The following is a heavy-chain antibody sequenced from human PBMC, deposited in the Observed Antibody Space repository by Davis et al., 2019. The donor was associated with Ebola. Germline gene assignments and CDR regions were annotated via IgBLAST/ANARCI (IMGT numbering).Heavy chain of an antibody. Sequence: GESLKISCAASGFTFSNFGMHWVRQAPGKGLVWVAVISFDGSENYNPDSVKGRFTISRDNSKNMVYLQMNRLTSEDTAVYYCATSAGDSGAFTFWGQGTKVTVSS. CDR3: ATSAGDSGAFTF. CDR2: ISFDGSEN. V-gene: IGHV3-30*03. J-gene: IGHJ3*01. D-gene: IGHD6-19*01. CDR1: GFTFSNFG.